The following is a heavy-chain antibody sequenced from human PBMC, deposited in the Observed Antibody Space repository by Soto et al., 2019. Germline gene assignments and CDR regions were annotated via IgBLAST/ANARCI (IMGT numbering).Heavy chain of an antibody. CDR2: MNPNSGNT. Sequence: QVQLVQSGAEVKKPGASVKVSCKASGYTFTSYDINWVRQATGQGLEWMGWMNPNSGNTGYAQKFQGRVTMTRNTSISTAYMELSSLRSEDTAVYYCARLVAARDPTIFGVVMNFDYWGQGTLVTVSS. D-gene: IGHD3-3*01. J-gene: IGHJ4*02. CDR1: GYTFTSYD. V-gene: IGHV1-8*01. CDR3: ARLVAARDPTIFGVVMNFDY.